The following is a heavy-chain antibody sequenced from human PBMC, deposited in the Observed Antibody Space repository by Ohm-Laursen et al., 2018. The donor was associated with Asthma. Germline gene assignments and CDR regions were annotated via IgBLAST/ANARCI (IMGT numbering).Heavy chain of an antibody. Sequence: PGTLSLTCAVSGGSISNSNWWSWVRRTPGKGLEWIGEIFHRGRTNYNPFLKSRVTISVDKSKNQFSLKVSSVTAADTAVYYCARSTGSSFVPDAFDIWGQGTLVTVSS. CDR3: ARSTGSSFVPDAFDI. CDR2: IFHRGRT. D-gene: IGHD3-9*01. CDR1: GGSISNSNW. J-gene: IGHJ3*02. V-gene: IGHV4-4*03.